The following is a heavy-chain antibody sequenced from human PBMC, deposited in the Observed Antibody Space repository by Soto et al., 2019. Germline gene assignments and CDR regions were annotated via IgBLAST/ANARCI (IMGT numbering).Heavy chain of an antibody. D-gene: IGHD3-16*01. CDR1: GFTFSTYA. V-gene: IGHV3-30-3*01. CDR2: ISYTGANQ. CDR3: PRDAFLSSGGANYAP. Sequence: QVRLVESGGGAVQPGDSLRLSCDASGFTFSTYALHWVRQAPGKGLEWVAFISYTGANQYYADSVKGRFTVSRDNSKNMPSRQMTSLNPEDSAVYYCPRDAFLSSGGANYAPWGREPWSPSPQ. J-gene: IGHJ5*02.